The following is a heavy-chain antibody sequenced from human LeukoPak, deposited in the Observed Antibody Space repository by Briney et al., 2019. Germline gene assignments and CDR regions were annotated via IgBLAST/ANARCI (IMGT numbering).Heavy chain of an antibody. CDR2: ISYDGSNK. J-gene: IGHJ6*02. D-gene: IGHD2-15*01. CDR1: GFTFSSYG. V-gene: IGHV3-30*18. CDR3: AKDLGQDHYYYYGMDV. Sequence: GGSLRLSCAASGFTFSSYGMQWVRQAPGKGLEWVAVISYDGSNKYYAGSVKGRFTISRDNSKNTLYLQMNSLRAEDTAVYYCAKDLGQDHYYYYGMDVWGQGTTVTVSS.